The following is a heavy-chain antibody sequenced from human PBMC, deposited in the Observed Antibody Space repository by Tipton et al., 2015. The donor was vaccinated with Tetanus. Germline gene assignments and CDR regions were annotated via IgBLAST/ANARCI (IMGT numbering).Heavy chain of an antibody. V-gene: IGHV1-2*02. Sequence: QLVQSGAEVKQPGASVKVSCKASGYTFTGYYLHWVRQAPGQGLEWMGWISPNNGGTNYAQNFQGRVTMTRDTSITTAYMELSRLTSDDTAMYYCATGPGSYSTYWGQGALVTVSS. CDR1: GYTFTGYY. J-gene: IGHJ4*02. CDR3: ATGPGSYSTY. D-gene: IGHD3-10*01. CDR2: ISPNNGGT.